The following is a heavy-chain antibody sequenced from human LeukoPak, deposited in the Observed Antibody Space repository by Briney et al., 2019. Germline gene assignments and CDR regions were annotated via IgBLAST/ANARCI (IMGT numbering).Heavy chain of an antibody. CDR1: GGSISSSSYY. CDR3: ARGSTYGDYVIDS. V-gene: IGHV4-39*07. D-gene: IGHD4-17*01. J-gene: IGHJ4*02. CDR2: ISHSGTT. Sequence: SETLSLTCTVSGGSISSSSYYWGWIRQPPGKGLEWIGRISHSGTTNYNPSLKSRLTISVDTSKNQFSLNLSSVTAADTAVYYCARGSTYGDYVIDSWGQGTLVTVSS.